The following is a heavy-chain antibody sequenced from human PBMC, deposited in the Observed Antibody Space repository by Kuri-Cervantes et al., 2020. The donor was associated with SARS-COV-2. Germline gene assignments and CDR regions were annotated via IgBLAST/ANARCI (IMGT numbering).Heavy chain of an antibody. J-gene: IGHJ4*02. Sequence: SGKVSCQPSGYTFTSYAMHWVRQAPGQRLEWMVWINAGNGNTKYSQKFQGRVTLTRDTSASTAYMELSSLRSEETAVYYCARDSGGTLVGRGDYWGQRTLVTVSS. V-gene: IGHV1-3*01. CDR1: GYTFTSYA. CDR2: INAGNGNT. CDR3: ARDSGGTLVGRGDY. D-gene: IGHD2-15*01.